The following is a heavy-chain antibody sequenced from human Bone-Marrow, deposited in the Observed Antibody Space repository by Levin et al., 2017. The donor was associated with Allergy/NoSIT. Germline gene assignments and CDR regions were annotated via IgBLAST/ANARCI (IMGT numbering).Heavy chain of an antibody. Sequence: GGSLRLSCAASGFTFSSYGMHWVRQAPGKGLEWVAVISYDGSNKYYADSVKGRFTISRDNSKNTLYLQMNSLRAEDTAVYYCAKGGYCSSTSCYLDYMDVWGKGTTVTVSS. D-gene: IGHD2-2*01. V-gene: IGHV3-30*18. CDR1: GFTFSSYG. CDR2: ISYDGSNK. CDR3: AKGGYCSSTSCYLDYMDV. J-gene: IGHJ6*03.